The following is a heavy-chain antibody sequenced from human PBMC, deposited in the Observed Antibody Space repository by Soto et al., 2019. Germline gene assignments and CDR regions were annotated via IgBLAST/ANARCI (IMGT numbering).Heavy chain of an antibody. CDR3: ARGEAAAPSYYYDGMDV. Sequence: QVQLVQSGAEVKKPGASVKVSCKASGYTFTSYGISWVRQAPGQGLEWMGWISAYNGNTNYAQKLQGRVTMTTDTSTSTAYMERRSLRSDDTAVYYCARGEAAAPSYYYDGMDVWGQGTTVTVSS. V-gene: IGHV1-18*04. J-gene: IGHJ6*02. CDR1: GYTFTSYG. CDR2: ISAYNGNT. D-gene: IGHD6-13*01.